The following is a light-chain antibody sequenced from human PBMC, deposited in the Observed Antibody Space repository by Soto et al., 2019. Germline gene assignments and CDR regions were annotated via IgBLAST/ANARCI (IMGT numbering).Light chain of an antibody. CDR2: ECS. J-gene: IGLJ1*01. CDR3: CSSAPGRTFV. V-gene: IGLV2-23*01. Sequence: QSVLTQPASVSGSPGQSITISCTGSSSAVGTFRLVSWYQHHPGKVPTLIIYECSKRPSGVSDRFSGSEPGNTASLTISGLQAEDEADYYCCSSAPGRTFVFGTGTKVTVL. CDR1: SSAVGTFRL.